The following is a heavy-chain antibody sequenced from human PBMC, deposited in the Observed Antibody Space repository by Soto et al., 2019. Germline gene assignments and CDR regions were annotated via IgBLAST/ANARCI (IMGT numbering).Heavy chain of an antibody. Sequence: GGSLRLSCAASGFTFSSYAMSWVRQAPGKGLEWVSAISGSGGSTYYADSVKGRFTISRDNSKNTLYLQMNSLRAEDTAVYYCAKDLLLEHYDFWSGLAHGMDVWGQGTTVTVSS. CDR1: GFTFSSYA. D-gene: IGHD3-3*01. J-gene: IGHJ6*02. CDR2: ISGSGGST. CDR3: AKDLLLEHYDFWSGLAHGMDV. V-gene: IGHV3-23*01.